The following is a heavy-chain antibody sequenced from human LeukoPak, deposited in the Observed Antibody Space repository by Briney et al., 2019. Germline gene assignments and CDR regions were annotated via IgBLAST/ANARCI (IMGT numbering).Heavy chain of an antibody. CDR2: ISASGGST. CDR3: AKKETTVTTFFEN. D-gene: IGHD4-17*01. J-gene: IGHJ4*02. CDR1: GFTFSSYA. Sequence: PGXSLRLSCAASGFTFSSYAMSWVRQAPGKGLEWVSDISASGGSTYYTDSVKGRFTISRDNSKNTLYLQMNSLRAEDTAVYYCAKKETTVTTFFENWGQGTLVTVSS. V-gene: IGHV3-23*01.